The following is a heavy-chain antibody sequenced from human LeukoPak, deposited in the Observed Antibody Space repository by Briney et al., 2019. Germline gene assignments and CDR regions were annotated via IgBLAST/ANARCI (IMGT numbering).Heavy chain of an antibody. CDR1: GGTFSSYA. Sequence: ASXXVSCKASGGTFSSYAISWVRQAPGQGGEWMGRIITIFGTANYAQKFQGRVTINTDETTRKDYMELSSLRSEDTAVYYCAREIMASYSGSYYFDYWGQGTLVTVSS. V-gene: IGHV1-69*05. D-gene: IGHD1-26*01. CDR2: IITIFGTA. CDR3: AREIMASYSGSYYFDY. J-gene: IGHJ4*02.